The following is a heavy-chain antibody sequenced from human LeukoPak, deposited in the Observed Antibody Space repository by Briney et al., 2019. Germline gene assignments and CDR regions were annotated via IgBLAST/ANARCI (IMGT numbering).Heavy chain of an antibody. D-gene: IGHD1-26*01. V-gene: IGHV1-46*01. CDR1: GYTFTSYY. Sequence: ASVKVSCKASGYTFTSYYMHWVRQAPGQGLEWMGIINPSGGSTSYAQKFQGRVTMTRDTSTSTVYMELSSLRSEDTAVYYCARDGTSWELLGNYFDYWGQGTLVTVSS. CDR2: INPSGGST. CDR3: ARDGTSWELLGNYFDY. J-gene: IGHJ4*02.